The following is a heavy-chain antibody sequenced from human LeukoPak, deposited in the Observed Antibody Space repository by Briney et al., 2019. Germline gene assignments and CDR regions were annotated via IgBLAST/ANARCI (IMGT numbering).Heavy chain of an antibody. CDR1: GFVFSNYW. CDR2: IDANGKTT. CDR3: GRARGGYSAIDH. D-gene: IGHD1-26*01. Sequence: PGGSLRLSCAASGFVFSNYWMHWVRRVQGKGLEWVSRIDANGKTTTYADSVKGRFIISRDDGNSTLYLQMNSLRNDDTALYFCGRARGGYSAIDHWGQGSLVIVSS. J-gene: IGHJ4*02. V-gene: IGHV3-74*01.